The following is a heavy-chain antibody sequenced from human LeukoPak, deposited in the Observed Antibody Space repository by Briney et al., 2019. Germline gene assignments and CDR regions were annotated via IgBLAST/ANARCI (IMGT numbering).Heavy chain of an antibody. D-gene: IGHD3-10*01. CDR1: GFTFSSYA. J-gene: IGHJ6*02. CDR2: ISYDGSNK. V-gene: IGHV3-30*04. Sequence: GGSLRLSCAASGFTFSSYAMHWVRQAPGKGLEWVAVISYDGSNKYYADSVKGRFTISRDNSKNTLYLQMNCLRAEDTAVYYCARSLGELYYYYYGMDVWGQGTTVTVSS. CDR3: ARSLGELYYYYYGMDV.